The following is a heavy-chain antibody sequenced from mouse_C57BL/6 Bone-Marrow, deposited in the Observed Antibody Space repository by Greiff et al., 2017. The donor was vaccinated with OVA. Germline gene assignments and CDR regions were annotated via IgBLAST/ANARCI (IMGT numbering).Heavy chain of an antibody. D-gene: IGHD3-2*02. CDR1: GYTFTSYW. CDR2: IYPGSGST. J-gene: IGHJ4*01. V-gene: IGHV1-55*01. CDR3: AREDTAQATWDAMDD. Sequence: QVQLQQPGAELVKPGASVKMSCKASGYTFTSYWITWVKQRPGQGLEWIGDIYPGSGSTNYNEKFKSKATLTVDTSSSTAYMQLSSLTSEDSAVYYCAREDTAQATWDAMDDWGQGTSVTVSS.